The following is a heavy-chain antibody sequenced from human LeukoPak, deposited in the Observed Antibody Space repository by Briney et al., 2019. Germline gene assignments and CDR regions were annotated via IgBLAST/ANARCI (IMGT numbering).Heavy chain of an antibody. V-gene: IGHV4-39*01. CDR2: IYYSGST. D-gene: IGHD3-22*01. J-gene: IGHJ3*02. CDR1: GFTFSNAW. CDR3: ARPTYYYYYDSSGYYQWSAFDI. Sequence: KPGGSLRLSCAASGFTFSNAWMSWVRQPPGKGLEWIGSIYYSGSTYYNPSLKSRVTISVDTSKNQFSLKLSSVTAADTAVYYCARPTYYYYYDSSGYYQWSAFDIWGQGTMVTVSS.